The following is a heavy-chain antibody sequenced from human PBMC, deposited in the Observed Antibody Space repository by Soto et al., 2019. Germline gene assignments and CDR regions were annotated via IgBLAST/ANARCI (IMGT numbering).Heavy chain of an antibody. J-gene: IGHJ4*02. Sequence: EVQLVESGGGLVQPGGSLRLSCGASGFTFSSYWMDWLRQAPGKELEWVSRIKYDGSSITYADSVKGRFTISRDNGKNTLWLQMNSLRAEDTAVYYCERARGDYGGNTDYCGQGTLVTVSS. CDR1: GFTFSSYW. CDR3: ERARGDYGGNTDY. CDR2: IKYDGSSI. V-gene: IGHV3-74*03. D-gene: IGHD4-17*01.